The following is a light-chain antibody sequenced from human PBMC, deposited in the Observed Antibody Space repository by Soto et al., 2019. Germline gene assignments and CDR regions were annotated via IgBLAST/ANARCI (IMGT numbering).Light chain of an antibody. Sequence: QSVLTQPASVSGSPGQSITISCTGTSSDVGGYNYVSWYQHHPGKAPELMIYGVSNWPSGVSNRFSGSKSGNTASLTISGLQAEDEADYYCSSYTGSSTLLFGGGTKLTVL. V-gene: IGLV2-14*03. CDR3: SSYTGSSTLL. J-gene: IGLJ2*01. CDR2: GVS. CDR1: SSDVGGYNY.